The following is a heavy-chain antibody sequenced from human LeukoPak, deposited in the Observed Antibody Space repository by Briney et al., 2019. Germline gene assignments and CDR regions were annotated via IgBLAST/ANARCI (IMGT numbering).Heavy chain of an antibody. CDR1: GGSISSSSYY. V-gene: IGHV4-39*01. D-gene: IGHD3-3*01. J-gene: IGHJ6*03. CDR3: AMGITIFESYYMDV. Sequence: SETLSLTCTVSGGSISSSSYYWGWIRQPPGKGLEWIGSIYYSGSTYYNPSLKSRVTISVDTSKNQFSLKLSSVTAADTAVYYCAMGITIFESYYMDVWGKGTTVTVSS. CDR2: IYYSGST.